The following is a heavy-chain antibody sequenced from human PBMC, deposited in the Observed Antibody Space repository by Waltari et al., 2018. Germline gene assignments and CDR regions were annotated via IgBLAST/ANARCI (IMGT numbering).Heavy chain of an antibody. CDR1: GVTFNSYA. J-gene: IGHJ4*02. Sequence: EVQLVESGGGLVQHGGSLRLSCAAAGVTFNSYAIRWVRQAPGKGLEWVSALSASGGTIYYADSAKGRITISRDNDKNTVYLQMNSLRAEDTAIYYCAGVWGSYRSFDYWGQGTLVTVSS. CDR2: LSASGGTI. D-gene: IGHD3-16*02. V-gene: IGHV3-23*04. CDR3: AGVWGSYRSFDY.